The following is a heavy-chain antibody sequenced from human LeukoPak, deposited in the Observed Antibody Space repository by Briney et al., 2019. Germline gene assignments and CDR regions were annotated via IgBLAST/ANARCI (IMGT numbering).Heavy chain of an antibody. V-gene: IGHV4-34*01. D-gene: IGHD3-10*01. CDR3: ARLHRLWFGELHYYFDY. CDR1: GGSFSGYY. CDR2: INHSGST. J-gene: IGHJ4*02. Sequence: SETLSLTCAVYGGSFSGYYWSWIRQPPGKGLEWIGEINHSGSTNYNPSLKSRVTISVDTSKNQFSLKLSSVTAADTAVYYCARLHRLWFGELHYYFDYWGQGTLVTVSS.